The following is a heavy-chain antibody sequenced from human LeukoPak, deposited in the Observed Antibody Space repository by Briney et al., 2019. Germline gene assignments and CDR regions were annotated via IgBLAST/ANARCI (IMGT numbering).Heavy chain of an antibody. Sequence: SATQSLTCAVYGGFSSGYYCSWIRQPPRNRLEWIGEINHSGSTNYNPSLKSRVTMSVDTSKNQLSLKLSSVTGADTDVYYCARDLRSSGWYVFDHWGRGTLVTVSS. D-gene: IGHD6-19*01. J-gene: IGHJ4*02. CDR2: INHSGST. CDR3: ARDLRSSGWYVFDH. CDR1: GGFSSGYY. V-gene: IGHV4-34*01.